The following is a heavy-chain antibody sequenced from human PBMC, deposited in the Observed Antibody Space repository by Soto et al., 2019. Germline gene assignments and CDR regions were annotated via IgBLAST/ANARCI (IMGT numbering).Heavy chain of an antibody. J-gene: IGHJ4*02. Sequence: GGSLRLSCAASGFTFSSYSMNWVRQAPGKGLEWVSYISSSSSTTYYADSVKGRFTISRDNAKNSLYLQMNSLRAEDTAVYYCAKGLGQQLVRANYWGQGTLVTVS. D-gene: IGHD6-13*01. CDR1: GFTFSSYS. CDR3: AKGLGQQLVRANY. V-gene: IGHV3-48*01. CDR2: ISSSSSTT.